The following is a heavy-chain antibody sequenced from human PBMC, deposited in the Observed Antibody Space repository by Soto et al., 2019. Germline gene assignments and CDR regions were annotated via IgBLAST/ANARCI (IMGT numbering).Heavy chain of an antibody. V-gene: IGHV3-21*01. CDR1: GFTFSSYS. Sequence: GGSLRLSCAASGFTFSSYSMNWVRQAPGRGLEWVSSISSSSSYIYYADSVKGRFTISRDNAKNSLYLQMNSLRAEDMAVYYCAREDIVVVPAAISWGQGTMVTVSS. D-gene: IGHD2-2*01. CDR2: ISSSSSYI. J-gene: IGHJ3*01. CDR3: AREDIVVVPAAIS.